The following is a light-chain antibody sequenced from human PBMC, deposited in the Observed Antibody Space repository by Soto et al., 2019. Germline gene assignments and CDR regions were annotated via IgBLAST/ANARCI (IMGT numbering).Light chain of an antibody. J-gene: IGKJ1*01. V-gene: IGKV3-20*01. Sequence: EIVLTQSPGTLSLSPGERATLSCRASESVSSSYLAWYQQKPGHAPRLLIYGASSRATGIPDRFSGSGSGTDFTLPISRLEPEDFAVYYCQQYGSPWTFGQGTKVAIK. CDR1: ESVSSSY. CDR3: QQYGSPWT. CDR2: GAS.